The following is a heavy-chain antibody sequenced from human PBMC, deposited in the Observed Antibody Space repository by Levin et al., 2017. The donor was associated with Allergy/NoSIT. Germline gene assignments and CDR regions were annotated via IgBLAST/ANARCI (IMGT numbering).Heavy chain of an antibody. CDR1: GFTFSSNA. J-gene: IGHJ4*02. Sequence: GESLKISCAASGFTFSSNAMSWVRQAPGKGLVWVSAIGGSGDTYYADSVKGRFTISRDISKNTLYLQMNSLRAEDTAVYYCAKKKDYSKYFDYWGQGTLVTVSS. V-gene: IGHV3-23*01. D-gene: IGHD4-11*01. CDR2: IGGSGDT. CDR3: AKKKDYSKYFDY.